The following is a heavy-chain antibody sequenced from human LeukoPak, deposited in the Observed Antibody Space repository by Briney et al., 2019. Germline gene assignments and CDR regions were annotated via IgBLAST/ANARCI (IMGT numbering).Heavy chain of an antibody. V-gene: IGHV4-59*08. J-gene: IGHJ4*02. CDR2: IYYSRSN. Sequence: SETLSLTCTVSGVSITTHYWSWLRQPPGKELEWIGYIYYSRSNNYNASLKSRVTISLDTSKNQFSLKLNSVTAADTAAYYCARFRGKDFWGKHYFDYWGQGSLVTVSS. CDR1: GVSITTHY. CDR3: ARFRGKDFWGKHYFDY. D-gene: IGHD7-27*01.